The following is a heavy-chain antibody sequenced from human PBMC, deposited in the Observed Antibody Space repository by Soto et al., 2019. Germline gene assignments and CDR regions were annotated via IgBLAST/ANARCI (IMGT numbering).Heavy chain of an antibody. Sequence: QVQLQESGPGLLKPSQTLSLTCTVSGGSISSGDHYWSWIRQPPGKGLEWIGYIYYSGTTYYNPSLKGRVTISVDTSKNQFSLKLSSVTAADTAVYYCAREAETYYYDSSGYRNKRYGFDIWGQGTMVTVSS. CDR3: AREAETYYYDSSGYRNKRYGFDI. V-gene: IGHV4-30-4*01. D-gene: IGHD3-22*01. CDR1: GGSISSGDHY. CDR2: IYYSGTT. J-gene: IGHJ3*02.